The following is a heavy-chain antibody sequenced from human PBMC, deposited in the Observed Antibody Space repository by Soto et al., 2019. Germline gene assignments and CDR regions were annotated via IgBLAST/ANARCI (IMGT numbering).Heavy chain of an antibody. Sequence: PSETLSLTCSVSGGSINSSSYFWGWVRQPPGKGLEWIGSIYYIGSTYYNPSLRSRVTISVDTSKNQFSLKLSSVTAADTAVFYCASHYSRGSRKWFDPWGQGTLVTVSS. CDR1: GGSINSSSYF. CDR2: IYYIGST. CDR3: ASHYSRGSRKWFDP. J-gene: IGHJ5*02. V-gene: IGHV4-39*01. D-gene: IGHD6-19*01.